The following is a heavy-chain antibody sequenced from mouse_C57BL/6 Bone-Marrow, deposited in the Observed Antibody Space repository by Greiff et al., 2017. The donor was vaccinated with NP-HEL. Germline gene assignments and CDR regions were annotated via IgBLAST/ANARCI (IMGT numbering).Heavy chain of an antibody. D-gene: IGHD2-12*01. CDR2: IRNKANGYTT. Sequence: EVKLVESGGGLVQPGGSLSLSCAASGFTFTDYYMSWVRQPPGKALEWLGFIRNKANGYTTEYSASVKGRFTISRDNSQSILYLQMNALRAEDRATYYCARGRRVAYWGQGTLVTVSA. V-gene: IGHV7-3*01. CDR1: GFTFTDYY. J-gene: IGHJ3*01. CDR3: ARGRRVAY.